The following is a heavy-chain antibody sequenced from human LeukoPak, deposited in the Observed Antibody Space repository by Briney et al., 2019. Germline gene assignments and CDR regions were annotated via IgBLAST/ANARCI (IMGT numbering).Heavy chain of an antibody. CDR1: GFTFSTYG. J-gene: IGHJ4*02. CDR3: AKEIWPTVTTPGHTHFDY. Sequence: SGGSLRLSCAASGFTFSTYGMHWVRQAPGKGLEWVAVISYDGSNKYYADPVKGRFTISRDNSKNTLYLQMNSLRAEDTGVYYCAKEIWPTVTTPGHTHFDYWGQGTLVTVSS. V-gene: IGHV3-30*18. CDR2: ISYDGSNK. D-gene: IGHD4-17*01.